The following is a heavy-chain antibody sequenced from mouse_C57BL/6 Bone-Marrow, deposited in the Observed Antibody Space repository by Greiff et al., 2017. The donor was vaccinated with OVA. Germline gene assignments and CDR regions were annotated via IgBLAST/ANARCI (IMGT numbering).Heavy chain of an antibody. CDR1: GFTFSSYA. Sequence: EVQGVESGGGLVKPGGSLKLSCAASGFTFSSYAMSWVRQTPEKRLEWVATISDGGSYTYYPDNVKGRFTISRDNAKNNLYLQMSHLKSEDTAMYYCARDKSTMITPWFAYWGQGTLVTVSA. CDR3: ARDKSTMITPWFAY. V-gene: IGHV5-4*01. J-gene: IGHJ3*01. D-gene: IGHD2-4*01. CDR2: ISDGGSYT.